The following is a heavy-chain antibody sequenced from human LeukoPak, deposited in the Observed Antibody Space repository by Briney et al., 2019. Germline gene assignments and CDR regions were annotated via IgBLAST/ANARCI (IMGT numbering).Heavy chain of an antibody. CDR2: MSYDGSNK. D-gene: IGHD3-22*01. V-gene: IGHV3-30*04. J-gene: IGHJ4*02. Sequence: GGSLRLSCAASGFTFNLYAMHWVRQAPGKGLEWVAVMSYDGSNKYYTDSARGRFTISRDNSKNTLYVQINNLRPEDTAVYYCARGDHYYDSSAFIDFWGQGTLVTVSS. CDR1: GFTFNLYA. CDR3: ARGDHYYDSSAFIDF.